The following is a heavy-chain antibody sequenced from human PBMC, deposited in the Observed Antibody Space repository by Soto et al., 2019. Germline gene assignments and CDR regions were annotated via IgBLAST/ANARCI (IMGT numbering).Heavy chain of an antibody. Sequence: SETLSLTCTVSGGSISSYYWSWIRQPPGKGLEWIGYIYYSGSTNYNPSLKSRVTISVDTSKNQFSLKLSSVTAADTAVYYCARNLRSVYFDYWGQGTLVTVSS. J-gene: IGHJ4*02. CDR1: GGSISSYY. V-gene: IGHV4-59*01. CDR3: ARNLRSVYFDY. CDR2: IYYSGST.